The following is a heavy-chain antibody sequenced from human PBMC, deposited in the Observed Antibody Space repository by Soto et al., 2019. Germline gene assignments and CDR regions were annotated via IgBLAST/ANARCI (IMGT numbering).Heavy chain of an antibody. J-gene: IGHJ4*02. D-gene: IGHD4-17*01. CDR3: ARDRPSHYGDYDDY. CDR1: GYTFTSYA. Sequence: VASGKVCCKASGYTFTSYAMHWVRQAPGQRLEWMGWINAGNGNTKYSQKFQGRVTITRDTSASTAYMELSSLRSEDTAVYYCARDRPSHYGDYDDYWGQGTLVTVSS. V-gene: IGHV1-3*01. CDR2: INAGNGNT.